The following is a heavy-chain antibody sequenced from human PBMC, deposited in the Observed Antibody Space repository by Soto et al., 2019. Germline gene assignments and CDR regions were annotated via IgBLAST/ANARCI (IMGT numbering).Heavy chain of an antibody. D-gene: IGHD3-10*01. CDR1: GGSFSGYY. Sequence: SETLSLTCAVYGGSFSGYYWSWIRQPPGKGLEWIGEINHSGSTNYNPSLKSRVTISVDTSKNQFSLKLSSVTAADTAVYYCARATLDGSGSYYNPRGVDPWGQGTLVTVSS. CDR2: INHSGST. V-gene: IGHV4-34*01. CDR3: ARATLDGSGSYYNPRGVDP. J-gene: IGHJ5*02.